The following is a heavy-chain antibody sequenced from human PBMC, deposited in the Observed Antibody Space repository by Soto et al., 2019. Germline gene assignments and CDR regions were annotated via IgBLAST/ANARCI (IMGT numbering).Heavy chain of an antibody. Sequence: SGPTLVNPTETLTLTCTVSGFSLSNARTGVSWISQCPMKALEWLAHIFANDEESYNTSLRSRLTISRDTSKNQVVLTMTNMDPVDTATYYCARMGDYYDNAGDAFDLWGQGTRVTVSS. CDR3: ARMGDYYDNAGDAFDL. J-gene: IGHJ3*01. CDR2: IFANDEE. V-gene: IGHV2-26*01. CDR1: GFSLSNARTG. D-gene: IGHD3-22*01.